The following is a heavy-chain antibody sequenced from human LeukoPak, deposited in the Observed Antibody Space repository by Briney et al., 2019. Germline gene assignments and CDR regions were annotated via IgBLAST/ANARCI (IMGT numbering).Heavy chain of an antibody. J-gene: IGHJ4*02. CDR2: IKQDESEK. CDR1: GFTFSTHW. CDR3: ASPGVGTWDPDY. V-gene: IGHV3-7*01. Sequence: PGGSLRLSCEASGFTFSTHWMTWFRQAPGKGLEWVANIKQDESEKYYVDSVKGRFTISRDNAKNSLYLQMNSLRAEDTAVYYCASPGVGTWDPDYWGQGTLVTVSS. D-gene: IGHD2-8*01.